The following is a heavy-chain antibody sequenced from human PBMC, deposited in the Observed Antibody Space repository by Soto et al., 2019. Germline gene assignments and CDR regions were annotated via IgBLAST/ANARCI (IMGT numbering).Heavy chain of an antibody. CDR3: GKVLVGATGHTDSDS. J-gene: IGHJ4*02. CDR2: IDDNGVT. CDR1: GGSIYRSGYY. Sequence: KTSETLSLTCTVSGGSIYRSGYYWGWLRQPPGRGLEWIGNIDDNGVTYSNPSLKSRVTISRDTSKNQFSLKLTSVTAADTALYYCGKVLVGATGHTDSDSWGPGTLVTVSS. V-gene: IGHV4-39*01. D-gene: IGHD2-15*01.